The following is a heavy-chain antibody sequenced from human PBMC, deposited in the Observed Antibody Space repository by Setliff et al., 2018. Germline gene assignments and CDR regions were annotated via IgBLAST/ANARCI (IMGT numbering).Heavy chain of an antibody. J-gene: IGHJ4*02. V-gene: IGHV4-61*09. CDR3: ARTGTYRYFDY. D-gene: IGHD1-1*01. CDR2: IYTSWST. Sequence: TLSLTCTVSGDSISSRRNYWGWFRQPAGKELEWIGQIYTSWSTNYNPALKSRVTMSVDVSKSQFSLRLTSVTAADTAVYYCARTGTYRYFDYWGQGALVTVSS. CDR1: GDSISSRRNY.